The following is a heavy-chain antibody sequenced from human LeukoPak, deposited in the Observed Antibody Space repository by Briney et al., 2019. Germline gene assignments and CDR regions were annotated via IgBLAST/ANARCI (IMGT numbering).Heavy chain of an antibody. CDR3: ARAPVTSCRGAYCYPFDY. D-gene: IGHD2-21*01. Sequence: GGSLRLSCAASGFPLSSYAMSWVRQAPGKGLEWVSATSSSDAGTYYADSVRGRFNISRDNSKNTLYLQMNSLRVEDAAVYYCARAPVTSCRGAYCYPFDYWGQGTLVTVSS. CDR2: TSSSDAGT. V-gene: IGHV3-23*01. CDR1: GFPLSSYA. J-gene: IGHJ4*02.